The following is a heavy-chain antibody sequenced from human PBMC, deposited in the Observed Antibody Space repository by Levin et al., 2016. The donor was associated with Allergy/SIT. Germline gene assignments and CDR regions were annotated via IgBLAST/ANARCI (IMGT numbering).Heavy chain of an antibody. Sequence: SETLSLTCAVSGGSISTDKWWTWVRQAPGRGLQWIGEIYHSDTTNYNPSLKSRLTITKDTSKNQVVLTMTNMDPVDTATYYCAHSRSRYGGYAGWWGWFDPWGQGTLVTVSS. CDR2: IYHSDTT. CDR3: AHSRSRYGGYAGWWGWFDP. D-gene: IGHD5-12*01. V-gene: IGHV4-4*02. CDR1: GGSISTDKW. J-gene: IGHJ5*02.